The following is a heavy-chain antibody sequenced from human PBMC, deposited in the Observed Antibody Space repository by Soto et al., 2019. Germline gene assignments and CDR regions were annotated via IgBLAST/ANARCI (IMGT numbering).Heavy chain of an antibody. V-gene: IGHV2-5*01. Sequence: SGPTLVNPTQTLTLTWTVSGFSLSTTGVGVSWIRQPPGKALEWLALIYWHDDKRYSPSLKSRLSITKDTSKNQVVLTMTDMDPVDTATYYCAHRGGATVGLYYFDYWGQGALVTVSS. CDR3: AHRGGATVGLYYFDY. CDR1: GFSLSTTGVG. CDR2: IYWHDDK. D-gene: IGHD3-16*01. J-gene: IGHJ4*02.